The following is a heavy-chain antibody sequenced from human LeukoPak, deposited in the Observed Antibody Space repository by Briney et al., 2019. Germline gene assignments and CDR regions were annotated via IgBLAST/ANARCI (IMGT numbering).Heavy chain of an antibody. V-gene: IGHV4-39*01. J-gene: IGHJ4*02. CDR2: IYYSGST. Sequence: SETLSLTCTVSGGSISSSSSYWGWIRQPPGKGLEWIGSIYYSGSTYYNPSLKSRVTISVDTSKNQFSLKLSSVTAADTAVYYCARHSEQWLVPYYFDYWGQGTLVTVSS. D-gene: IGHD6-19*01. CDR1: GGSISSSSSY. CDR3: ARHSEQWLVPYYFDY.